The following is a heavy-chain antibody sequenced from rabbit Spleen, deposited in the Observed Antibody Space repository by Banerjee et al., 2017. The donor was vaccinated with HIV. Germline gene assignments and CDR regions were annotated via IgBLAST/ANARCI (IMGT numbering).Heavy chain of an antibody. CDR3: ARDAGSGPYIDGYFNL. V-gene: IGHV1S40*01. CDR1: GFSFNNNYY. CDR2: IYGGGSGST. J-gene: IGHJ4*01. D-gene: IGHD8-1*01. Sequence: QSLEESGGGLVQPEGSLTLTCTASGFSFNNNYYMCWVRQAPGKGPEWIACIYGGGSGSTAYASWAKGRFTVSKTSSTTVTLQMTSLTAADTATYFCARDAGSGPYIDGYFNLWGPGTLVTVS.